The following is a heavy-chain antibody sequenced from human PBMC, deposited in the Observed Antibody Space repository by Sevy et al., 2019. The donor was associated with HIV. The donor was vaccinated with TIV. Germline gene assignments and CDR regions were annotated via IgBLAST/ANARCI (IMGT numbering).Heavy chain of an antibody. CDR3: VKVGRNYYGSGSYYSSPHYYYGMDV. D-gene: IGHD3-10*01. CDR1: GFTFSSYA. CDR2: ISSNGGST. V-gene: IGHV3-64D*06. Sequence: GGSLRLSCSASGFTFSSYAMHWVRQAPGKGLEYVSAISSNGGSTYYADSVKGRFTISRDNSKNTLYLQMSCLRAEDTPVYYCVKVGRNYYGSGSYYSSPHYYYGMDVWGQGTTVTVSS. J-gene: IGHJ6*02.